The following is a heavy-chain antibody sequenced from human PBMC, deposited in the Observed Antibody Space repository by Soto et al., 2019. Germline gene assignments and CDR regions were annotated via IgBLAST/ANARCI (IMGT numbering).Heavy chain of an antibody. CDR1: GGSVSSGSYY. Sequence: SETLSLTCTVSGGSVSSGSYYWSWIRQPPGKGLEWIGYIYYSGSTNYNPSLKSRVTISVDTSKNQFSLKLSSMTAADTAVYYCAREGTTPRGLDYWGQGTLVTVSS. CDR2: IYYSGST. V-gene: IGHV4-61*01. D-gene: IGHD4-17*01. CDR3: AREGTTPRGLDY. J-gene: IGHJ4*02.